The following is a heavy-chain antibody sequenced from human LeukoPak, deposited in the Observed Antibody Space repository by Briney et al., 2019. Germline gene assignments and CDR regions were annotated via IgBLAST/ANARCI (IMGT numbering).Heavy chain of an antibody. V-gene: IGHV1-18*04. Sequence: ASAKVSCKASGYTFTSYGISWVRQAPRQGLEWMGWISAYNGNTNYAQKLQGRVTMTTDTSTSTAYMELRSLRSDDTAVYYCASGYYGSGSYYDWGQGTLVSVSS. CDR1: GYTFTSYG. CDR3: ASGYYGSGSYYD. CDR2: ISAYNGNT. J-gene: IGHJ4*02. D-gene: IGHD3-10*01.